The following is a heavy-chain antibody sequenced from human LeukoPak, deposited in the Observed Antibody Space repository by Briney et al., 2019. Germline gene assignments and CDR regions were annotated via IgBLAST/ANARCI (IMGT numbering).Heavy chain of an antibody. CDR1: SISSYE. D-gene: IGHD5-18*01. V-gene: IGHV4-30-4*08. CDR3: ARDGYSYGYGWYFDL. CDR2: IYYSGST. J-gene: IGHJ2*01. Sequence: SISSYEMSWVRQAPGKGLEWIGYIYYSGSTYYNPSLKRRVTISGDTSKNQSSLKLSSVPAADTAVYYCARDGYSYGYGWYFDLWGRGTLVTVSS.